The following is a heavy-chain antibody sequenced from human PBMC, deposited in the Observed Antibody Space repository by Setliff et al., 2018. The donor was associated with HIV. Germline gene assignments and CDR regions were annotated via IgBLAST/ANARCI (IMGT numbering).Heavy chain of an antibody. CDR1: GFSLTTSGVC. J-gene: IGHJ6*03. Sequence: SGPTLVNPTQILTLTCTFSGFSLTTSGVCVSWIRQPPGKGLEWIGTIYHSGSTYYNPSLKSRVTISVDTSKNQFSLKLSSVTAADTAVYYCARHRDPPGSRWIFYYYYMDLWGAGTTVTVSS. V-gene: IGHV4-39*01. D-gene: IGHD6-13*01. CDR2: IYHSGST. CDR3: ARHRDPPGSRWIFYYYYMDL.